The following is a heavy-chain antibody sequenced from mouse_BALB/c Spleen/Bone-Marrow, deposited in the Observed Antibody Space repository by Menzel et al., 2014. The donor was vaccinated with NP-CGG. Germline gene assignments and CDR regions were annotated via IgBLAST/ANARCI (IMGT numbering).Heavy chain of an antibody. CDR1: GFTFSSYA. CDR2: ISSGGSYT. Sequence: VQLKDSGGGLVKPGGSLKLSCAASGFTFSSYAMSWVRQSPEKRLEWVAEISSGGSYTYYPDTVTGRFTISRDNAKNTLYLEMSSLRSEDTAMYYCARDRATMYDPAWFACWGQGTLVTVSA. CDR3: ARDRATMYDPAWFAC. J-gene: IGHJ3*01. D-gene: IGHD3-1*01. V-gene: IGHV5-9-4*01.